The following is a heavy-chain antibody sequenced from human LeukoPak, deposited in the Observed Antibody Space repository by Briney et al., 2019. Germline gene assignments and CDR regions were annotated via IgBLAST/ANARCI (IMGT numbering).Heavy chain of an antibody. CDR2: IIPIFGIA. CDR1: GGTFSSYA. Sequence: ASVKVSCKASGGTFSSYAISWVRQAPGQGLEWMGRIIPIFGIANYAQKFQGRVTITADKSTSTAYMGLSSLRSEDTAVYYCAREGVFGPLLLDYWGQGTLVTVSS. V-gene: IGHV1-69*04. J-gene: IGHJ4*02. CDR3: AREGVFGPLLLDY. D-gene: IGHD3/OR15-3a*01.